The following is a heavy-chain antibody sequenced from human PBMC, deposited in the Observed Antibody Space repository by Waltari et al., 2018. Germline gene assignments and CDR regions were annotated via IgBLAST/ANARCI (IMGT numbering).Heavy chain of an antibody. V-gene: IGHV3-74*01. CDR1: GFTFRHYW. CDR3: RSDDSNGPLDY. Sequence: VQLVESGGVLVQSGGSLILSCPASGFTFRHYWMLWIRQTPGKGLVWVSQINSDGSSTSYADSVKGRFTISRDNAKNTLFLQMNSLRAEDTAVYYCRSDDSNGPLDYWGQGTLVTVSS. CDR2: INSDGSST. J-gene: IGHJ4*02. D-gene: IGHD3-22*01.